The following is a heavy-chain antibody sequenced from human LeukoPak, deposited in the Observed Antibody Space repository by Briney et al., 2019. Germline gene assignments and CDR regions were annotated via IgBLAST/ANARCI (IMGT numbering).Heavy chain of an antibody. D-gene: IGHD2-15*01. CDR1: GGSITSYY. J-gene: IGHJ5*02. V-gene: IGHV4-59*01. CDR3: ASGGYCSSGSCYPNWFDP. CDR2: ISYSGST. Sequence: SETLSLTCSVSGGSITSYYWSWIRQPPGKGLEWIGYISYSGSTNYNPSLKSRVSISIDTSKNQLSLKLSSVTAADTAVYYCASGGYCSSGSCYPNWFDPWGQGTLVTVSS.